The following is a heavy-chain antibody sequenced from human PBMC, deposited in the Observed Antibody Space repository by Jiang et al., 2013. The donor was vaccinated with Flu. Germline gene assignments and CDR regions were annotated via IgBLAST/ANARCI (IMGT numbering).Heavy chain of an antibody. V-gene: IGHV3-30*18. J-gene: IGHJ4*02. D-gene: IGHD1-26*01. CDR3: AKDGQWELLQN. CDR2: ISYDGSNK. Sequence: VQLLESGGGVVQPGRSLRLSCAASGFTFSSYGMHWVRQAPGKGLEWVAVISYDGSNKYYADSVKGRFTISRDNSKNTLYLQMNSLRAEDTAVYYCAKDGQWELLQNWGQGTLVTVSS. CDR1: GFTFSSYG.